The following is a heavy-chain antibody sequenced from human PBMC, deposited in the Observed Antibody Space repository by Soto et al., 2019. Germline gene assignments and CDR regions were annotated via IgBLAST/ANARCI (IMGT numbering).Heavy chain of an antibody. CDR3: AHIYQPPWGSGWYDFDY. CDR1: GFSLSTSGVG. V-gene: IGHV2-5*02. CDR2: IYWDDDK. Sequence: GSGPTLVNPTQTLTLTCTFSGFSLSTSGVGVGWIRQPPGKALEWLALIYWDDDKRYSPSLKSRLTIPKDTSKNQVVLTMTTMDLVDTATFFCAHIYQPPWGSGWYDFDYGGQGTLVPVSS. J-gene: IGHJ4*02. D-gene: IGHD6-19*01.